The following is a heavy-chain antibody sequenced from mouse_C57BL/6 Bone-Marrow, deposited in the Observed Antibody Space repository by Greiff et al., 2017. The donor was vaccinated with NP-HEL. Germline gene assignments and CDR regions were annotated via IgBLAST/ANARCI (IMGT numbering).Heavy chain of an antibody. J-gene: IGHJ3*01. D-gene: IGHD2-3*01. CDR1: GFTFSSYA. V-gene: IGHV5-4*01. Sequence: EVQVVESGGGLVKPGGSLKLSCAASGFTFSSYAMSWVRQTPEKRLEWVATISDGGSYTYYPDNVKGRFTISRDTAKNNLYLQMSHLKSEDTAMYYCAREDYDGYFPAWLAYWGQGTLVTVSA. CDR2: ISDGGSYT. CDR3: AREDYDGYFPAWLAY.